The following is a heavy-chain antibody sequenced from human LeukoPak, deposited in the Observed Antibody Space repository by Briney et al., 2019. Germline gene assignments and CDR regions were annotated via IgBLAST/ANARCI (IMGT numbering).Heavy chain of an antibody. V-gene: IGHV1-69*13. J-gene: IGHJ4*02. CDR1: GGTFSSYA. Sequence: SVKVSCKASGGTFSSYAISWVRQAPGQGLEWMGGIIPIFGTANYAQKFQGRVTITADESTSTAYMELSSLRSEDTAVYYCARKISSDYYFDYWGQGTLVTVSS. CDR2: IIPIFGTA. D-gene: IGHD6-19*01. CDR3: ARKISSDYYFDY.